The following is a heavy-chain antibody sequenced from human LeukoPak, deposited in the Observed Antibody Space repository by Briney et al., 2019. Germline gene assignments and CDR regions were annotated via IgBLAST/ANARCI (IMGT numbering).Heavy chain of an antibody. CDR2: ISGSGGST. Sequence: GRSLRLSCAASGFTFDDYAMHWVRQAPGKGLEWVSAISGSGGSTYYADSVKGRFTISRDNSKNTLYLQMNSLRAEDTAVYYCAKRLKWSYSYGYYFDYWGQGTLVTVSS. V-gene: IGHV3-23*01. D-gene: IGHD5-18*01. CDR1: GFTFDDYA. J-gene: IGHJ4*02. CDR3: AKRLKWSYSYGYYFDY.